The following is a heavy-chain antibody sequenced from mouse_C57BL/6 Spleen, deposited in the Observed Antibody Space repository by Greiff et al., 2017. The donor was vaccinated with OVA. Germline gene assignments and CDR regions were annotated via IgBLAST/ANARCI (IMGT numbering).Heavy chain of an antibody. CDR3: TRFDYADYAMDY. CDR1: GFTFSDAW. J-gene: IGHJ4*01. Sequence: EVKLMESGGGLVQPGGSMKLSCAASGFTFSDAWMDWVRQSPEKGLEWVAEIRNKANNHATYYAESVKGRFTISRDDSKSSVYLQMNSLRAEDTGIYYCTRFDYADYAMDYWGQGTSVTVSS. D-gene: IGHD2-4*01. V-gene: IGHV6-6*01. CDR2: IRNKANNHAT.